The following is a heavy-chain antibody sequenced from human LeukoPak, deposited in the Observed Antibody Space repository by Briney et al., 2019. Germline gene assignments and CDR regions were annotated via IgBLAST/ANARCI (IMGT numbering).Heavy chain of an antibody. CDR3: AKAPVTTCSGAYCYPFDY. CDR1: GFTFSSYA. D-gene: IGHD2-21*01. V-gene: IGHV3-30*04. Sequence: GGSLRLSCAASGFTFSSYAMHWVRQAPGKGLEWVAVISYDGSNKYYADSVKGRFTISRDSSKNTLYLQMNRLRAEDAAVYYCAKAPVTTCSGAYCYPFDYWGQGTLVTVSS. J-gene: IGHJ4*02. CDR2: ISYDGSNK.